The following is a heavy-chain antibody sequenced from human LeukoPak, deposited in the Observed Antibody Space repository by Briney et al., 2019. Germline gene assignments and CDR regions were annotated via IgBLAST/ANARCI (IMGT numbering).Heavy chain of an antibody. Sequence: SETLSLTCSVSGYSINSGYHWGWIRQPPGKGLEWIAIMHHTGSTHYNPSLQSRVTISIDTSKNQFSLKLRSVTAADTAVYYCAAPGRGYCSGGSCYKGYFQHWGQGTLVTVSS. CDR3: AAPGRGYCSGGSCYKGYFQH. CDR2: MHHTGST. CDR1: GYSINSGYH. D-gene: IGHD2-15*01. J-gene: IGHJ1*01. V-gene: IGHV4-38-2*01.